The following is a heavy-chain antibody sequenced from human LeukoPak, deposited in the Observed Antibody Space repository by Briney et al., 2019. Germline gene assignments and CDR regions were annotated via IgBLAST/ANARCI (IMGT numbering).Heavy chain of an antibody. CDR3: ARKTGGSLDI. V-gene: IGHV3-48*01. CDR1: GFTFSSYS. D-gene: IGHD7-27*01. CDR2: ISSSSSTI. Sequence: GGSLRPSCAASGFTFSSYSMNWVRPAPGKGLEWVTYISSSSSTIYYADSVKGRSTISRDNAKNSLYLEMNSLRAEDTAVYYCARKTGGSLDIWGQGTMVTVSS. J-gene: IGHJ3*02.